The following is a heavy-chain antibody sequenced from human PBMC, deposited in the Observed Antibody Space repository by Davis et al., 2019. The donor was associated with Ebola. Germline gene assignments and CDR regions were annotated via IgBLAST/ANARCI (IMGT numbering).Heavy chain of an antibody. V-gene: IGHV5-51*03. CDR3: ARLPQGALFDF. D-gene: IGHD3-16*01. Sequence: PGESLKISCQGSGYNFFTHWIGWVRQKPGKGLEWVGMIFPDDSDASYSPSFQGQVTMSVDRSTKTAFLQWSSLRATDTAMYYCARLPQGALFDFWGQGTLVTVSS. CDR2: IFPDDSDA. CDR1: GYNFFTHW. J-gene: IGHJ4*02.